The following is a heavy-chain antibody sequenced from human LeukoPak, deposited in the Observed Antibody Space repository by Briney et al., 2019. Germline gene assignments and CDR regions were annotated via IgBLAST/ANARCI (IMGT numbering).Heavy chain of an antibody. CDR1: GFTFSTYA. D-gene: IGHD1-26*01. Sequence: GRSLRLSCAASGFTFSTYAMHWVRQAPGKGLEWVAVISYDGSNKYYADSVKGRFTISRDNSKNTLFLQINSLRAEDTAVYYCARVLVGAFDYWGQGTLVTVSS. V-gene: IGHV3-30-3*01. CDR3: ARVLVGAFDY. CDR2: ISYDGSNK. J-gene: IGHJ4*02.